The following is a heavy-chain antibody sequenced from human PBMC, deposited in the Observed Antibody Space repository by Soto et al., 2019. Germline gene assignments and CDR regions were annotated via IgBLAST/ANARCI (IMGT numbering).Heavy chain of an antibody. CDR3: VSDRGYGHASVPYS. CDR2: ISYDGGLQ. CDR1: GFTFSSYG. D-gene: IGHD5-18*01. V-gene: IGHV3-30*03. Sequence: QAQLVESGGGVVQPGRSLRLSCAASGFTFSSYGMHWVRQAPGTGLEWVAVISYDGGLQHYADSVKGRFTISRDNYKNMVLLQMNSLRAEDTAGYYCVSDRGYGHASVPYSWGQGTLVSVSS. J-gene: IGHJ4*02.